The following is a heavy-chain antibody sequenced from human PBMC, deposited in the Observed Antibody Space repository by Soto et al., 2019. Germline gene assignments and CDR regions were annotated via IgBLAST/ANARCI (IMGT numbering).Heavy chain of an antibody. Sequence: QVQLQESGPGLVKPSETLSLTCSVSGGSVSNASFYWTWIRQAPGTGLEYIGHIFYTGVTNYNPSLSSRVTISLDTSKNHFSLKLNSMTAADTAVYYCVRVLDSSWYADLWGRGTLVTVSS. CDR1: GGSVSNASFY. CDR2: IFYTGVT. J-gene: IGHJ2*01. V-gene: IGHV4-61*03. D-gene: IGHD3-22*01. CDR3: VRVLDSSWYADL.